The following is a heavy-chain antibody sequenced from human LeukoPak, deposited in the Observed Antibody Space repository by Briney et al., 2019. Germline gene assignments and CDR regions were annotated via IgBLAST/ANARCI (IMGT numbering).Heavy chain of an antibody. CDR1: GFTFDDYA. V-gene: IGHV3-9*01. Sequence: PGGSLRLSCAASGFTFDDYAMHWVRQAPGKGLEWVSGISWNSGSLGYADSVKGRFTISRDNAKNSLYLQMNSLRAEDTALYYCAKDSAANIATGGATMGRYNWFDPWGQGTLVTVSP. D-gene: IGHD6-13*01. CDR2: ISWNSGSL. CDR3: AKDSAANIATGGATMGRYNWFDP. J-gene: IGHJ5*02.